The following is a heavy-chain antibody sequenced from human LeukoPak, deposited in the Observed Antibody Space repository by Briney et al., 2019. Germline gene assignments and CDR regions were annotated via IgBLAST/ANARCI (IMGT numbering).Heavy chain of an antibody. V-gene: IGHV4-59*13. J-gene: IGHJ5*02. Sequence: PSETLSLTCSVSGGSMTSYYWSWIRQPPGKGLEWIGYVYYSGSTNYNPSLKSRVIISVDMSKNQFSLNLSSVTAADTAVYYCARSYDILTDSYFEPWGQGTLITVSS. CDR3: ARSYDILTDSYFEP. CDR2: VYYSGST. D-gene: IGHD3-9*01. CDR1: GGSMTSYY.